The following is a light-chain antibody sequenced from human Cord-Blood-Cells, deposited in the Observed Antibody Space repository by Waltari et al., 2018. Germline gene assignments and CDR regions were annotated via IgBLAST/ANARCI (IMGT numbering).Light chain of an antibody. J-gene: IGKJ1*01. CDR1: QSISSW. CDR2: KAS. Sequence: DIQMTQSPSTLSASVGDTVTITCRASQSISSWLAWYQQIPGKAPKLLLYKASSLESGVPPRFVGSGSGTEFTLTISSLQPDDFATYYCQQYNSYSTFGQGTKVEIK. V-gene: IGKV1-5*03. CDR3: QQYNSYST.